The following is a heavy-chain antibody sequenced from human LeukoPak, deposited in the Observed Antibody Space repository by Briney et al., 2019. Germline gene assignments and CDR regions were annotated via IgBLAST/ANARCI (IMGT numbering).Heavy chain of an antibody. J-gene: IGHJ5*02. CDR1: GGTFSSYA. D-gene: IGHD2-2*01. CDR3: ASRRWGVVVPADPSDP. V-gene: IGHV1-69*05. Sequence: SVKVSCKASGGTFSSYAISWVRQAPGQGLEWMGRIIPIFGTANYAQKFQGRVTITTDESTSTAYMELSSLRSEDTAVYYCASRRWGVVVPADPSDPWGQGTLVTVSS. CDR2: IIPIFGTA.